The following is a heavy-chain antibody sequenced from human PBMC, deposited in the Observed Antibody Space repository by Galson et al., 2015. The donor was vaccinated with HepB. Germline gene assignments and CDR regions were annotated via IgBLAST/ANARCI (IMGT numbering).Heavy chain of an antibody. CDR1: GFTFSSYS. V-gene: IGHV3-21*01. CDR3: ASLGEGARSDHYYYYGMDV. D-gene: IGHD1-26*01. Sequence: SLRLSCAASGFTFSSYSMNWVRQAPGKGLEWVSSISSSSSYIYYADSVKGRFTISRDNAKNSLYLQMNSLRAEDTAVYYCASLGEGARSDHYYYYGMDVWGQGTTVTVSS. J-gene: IGHJ6*02. CDR2: ISSSSSYI.